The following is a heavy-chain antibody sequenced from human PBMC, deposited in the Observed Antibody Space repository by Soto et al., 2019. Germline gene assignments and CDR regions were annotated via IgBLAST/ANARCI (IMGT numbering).Heavy chain of an antibody. J-gene: IGHJ6*02. V-gene: IGHV4-34*01. Sequence: SETLSLTCAVYGGAFSGYYWRWFRQPPGKGLEWIGEINHSGSTNYNPSLKSRVTISVDTSKNQFSLKLSSVTAADTAVYYCARLEWSIYYYGMDVWGQGTTVT. CDR2: INHSGST. CDR1: GGAFSGYY. CDR3: ARLEWSIYYYGMDV. D-gene: IGHD3-3*01.